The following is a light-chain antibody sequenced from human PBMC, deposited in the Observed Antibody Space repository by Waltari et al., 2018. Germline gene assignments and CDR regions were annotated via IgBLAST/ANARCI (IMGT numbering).Light chain of an antibody. CDR2: SGS. Sequence: DVVMTQSPLFLPVTPGEPASISCRSSQTLLNSNGYNYLDWLLQKPGQSPQLLIYSGSNRASGVPDRFSGSGSGTDFTLKISRVEAEDVGIYYCMQALQTPLTFGGGTKVEIK. J-gene: IGKJ4*01. CDR3: MQALQTPLT. V-gene: IGKV2-28*01. CDR1: QTLLNSNGYNY.